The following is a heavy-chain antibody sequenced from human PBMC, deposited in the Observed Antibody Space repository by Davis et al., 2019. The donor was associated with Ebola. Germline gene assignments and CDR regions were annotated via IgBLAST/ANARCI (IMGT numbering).Heavy chain of an antibody. CDR1: GFTFSGSA. Sequence: GVLKISCAASGFTFSGSAMHWVRQASGKGLEWVGRIRSKANSYATAYAASVKGRFTISRDDSKNTAYLQMNSLKTEDTAVYYCTSHMITFGGVTAKEDYWGQGTLVTVSS. CDR3: TSHMITFGGVTAKEDY. CDR2: IRSKANSYAT. V-gene: IGHV3-73*01. D-gene: IGHD3-16*01. J-gene: IGHJ4*02.